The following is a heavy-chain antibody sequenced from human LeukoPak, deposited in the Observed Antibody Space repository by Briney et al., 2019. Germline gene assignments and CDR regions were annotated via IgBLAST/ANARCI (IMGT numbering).Heavy chain of an antibody. V-gene: IGHV3-33*01. CDR3: ARDGLWGPMTTVVPFDY. CDR2: IWYDGSNK. CDR1: GFTFSSYG. D-gene: IGHD4-23*01. J-gene: IGHJ4*02. Sequence: GGSLRLSCAASGFTFSSYGMHWVRQAPGKGLEWVAVIWYDGSNKYYADSVKGRFTISRDNSKNTLYLQMNSLRAEDTAVYYCARDGLWGPMTTVVPFDYWGQGTLVTVSS.